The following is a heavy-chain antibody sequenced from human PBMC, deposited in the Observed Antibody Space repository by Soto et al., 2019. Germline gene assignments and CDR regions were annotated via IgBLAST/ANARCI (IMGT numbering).Heavy chain of an antibody. CDR2: IKQDGSEK. Sequence: GGSLRLSCAPSGFTFSSYWMYWVRQAPGKGLEWVANIKQDGSEKYSVDSVKGRFTISRDNANNSLYLQMNSLRAEDTAVYFCARGKSNYYHYIDVWGKGATVTVSS. CDR1: GFTFSSYW. J-gene: IGHJ6*03. V-gene: IGHV3-7*01. CDR3: ARGKSNYYHYIDV.